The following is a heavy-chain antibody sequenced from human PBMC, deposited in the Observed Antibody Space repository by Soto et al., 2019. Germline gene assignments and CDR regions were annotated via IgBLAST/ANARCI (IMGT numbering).Heavy chain of an antibody. CDR1: GFTFSTYS. V-gene: IGHV3-30-3*01. Sequence: QVHLVESGGGVVQPGRSLRLSCAASGFTFSTYSMHWVRQAPGKGLDWVAVISYDGSNVYYADSVKGRCTISRDNSKNTHFLQMDSLRPEDTAMYYCARVYSSLDYGIDYWGQGTLVTVSS. J-gene: IGHJ4*02. D-gene: IGHD6-6*01. CDR2: ISYDGSNV. CDR3: ARVYSSLDYGIDY.